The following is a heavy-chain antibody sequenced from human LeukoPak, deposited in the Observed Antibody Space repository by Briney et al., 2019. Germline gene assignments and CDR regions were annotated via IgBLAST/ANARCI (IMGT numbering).Heavy chain of an antibody. CDR1: GFTLNSYL. CDR2: IKKDGSEE. J-gene: IGHJ3*01. D-gene: IGHD1-14*01. V-gene: IGHV3-7*01. CDR3: ARSNPNRNALDL. Sequence: PGGSLRLSCAASGFTLNSYLMSWVRQAPGRGLEWVANIKKDGSEESYLDSVKGRFTVSRDNAKNSLFLQTNSLRGEDTAVYYCARSNPNRNALDLWGQGTMVTISS.